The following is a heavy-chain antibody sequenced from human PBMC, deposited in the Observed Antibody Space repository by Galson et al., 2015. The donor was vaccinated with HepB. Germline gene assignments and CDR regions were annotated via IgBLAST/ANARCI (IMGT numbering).Heavy chain of an antibody. CDR3: ARRNDYGDY. J-gene: IGHJ4*02. CDR1: GYTFTGYG. Sequence: SVKVSCKASGYTFTGYGISWVRQAPGQGLEWMGWISGYNGNTNYAQKLQGRVTMTTDTSTRTAYMELRSLRSDDTAVYYCARRNDYGDYWGQGTLVSVSS. V-gene: IGHV1-18*01. CDR2: ISGYNGNT.